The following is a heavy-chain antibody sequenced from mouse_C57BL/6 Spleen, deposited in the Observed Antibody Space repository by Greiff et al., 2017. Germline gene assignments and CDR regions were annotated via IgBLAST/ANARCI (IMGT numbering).Heavy chain of an antibody. J-gene: IGHJ1*03. CDR3: TTDYGSSYDWYFDV. CDR1: GFNIKDYY. V-gene: IGHV14-1*01. CDR2: LDPEDGDT. Sequence: VQLQQSGAELVRPGASVKLSCTASGFNIKDYYMHWVKQRPDQGLEWIGRLDPEDGDTEYAPKFQGKATMTADTSSNTAYLQLSSRTSEDTAVYYCTTDYGSSYDWYFDVWGTGTTVTVSS. D-gene: IGHD1-1*01.